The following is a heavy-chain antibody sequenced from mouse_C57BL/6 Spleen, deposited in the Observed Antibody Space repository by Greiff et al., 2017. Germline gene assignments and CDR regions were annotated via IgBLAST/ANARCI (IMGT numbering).Heavy chain of an antibody. Sequence: VQLQQSGAELVKPGASVKISCKASGYAFSSYWMNWVKQRPGKGLEWIGQIYPGDGDTNYNGKFKGKATLTADKSSSTAYMQLSSLTSEDSAVYFCARECSNPPMDYWGQGTSVTVSS. CDR1: GYAFSSYW. CDR3: ARECSNPPMDY. D-gene: IGHD2-5*01. CDR2: IYPGDGDT. J-gene: IGHJ4*01. V-gene: IGHV1-80*01.